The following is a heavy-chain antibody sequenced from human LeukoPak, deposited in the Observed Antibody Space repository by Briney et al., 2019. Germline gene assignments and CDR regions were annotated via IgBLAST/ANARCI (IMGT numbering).Heavy chain of an antibody. CDR1: GYTFTSYY. V-gene: IGHV1-8*01. CDR2: MNPNSCNT. CDR3: ARAGGDY. Sequence: GASVKVSCKASGYTFTSYYIKWVRQATGQRLEWMGWMNPNSCNTGYAQKFQYRVTKTRNNSTSTAYMELSSMRSEDTAVYYCARAGGDYWGQGTLVTVSS. D-gene: IGHD3-16*01. J-gene: IGHJ4*02.